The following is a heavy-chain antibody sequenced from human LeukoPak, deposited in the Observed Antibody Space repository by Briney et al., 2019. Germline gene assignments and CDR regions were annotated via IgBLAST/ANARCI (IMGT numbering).Heavy chain of an antibody. CDR1: GGSVSSGSYY. J-gene: IGHJ4*02. CDR2: IYYSGST. Sequence: SETLSLTCTVSGGSVSSGSYYWSRIRQPPGKGLEWVGYIYYSGSTNYNPSLKSRVTISVDTSKNQFSLKLSSVTAADTAVYYCARGGLGYCSSTSCAAPDYYFDYWGQGTLVTVSS. CDR3: ARGGLGYCSSTSCAAPDYYFDY. V-gene: IGHV4-61*01. D-gene: IGHD2-2*01.